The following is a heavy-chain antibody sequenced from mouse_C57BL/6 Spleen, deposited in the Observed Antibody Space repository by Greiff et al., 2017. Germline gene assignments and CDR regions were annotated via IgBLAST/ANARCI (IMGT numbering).Heavy chain of an antibody. CDR2: IYPGDGDT. CDR3: ARWEGTKDLFDY. J-gene: IGHJ2*01. Sequence: QVQLQQSGPELVKPGASVKISCKASGYAFSSSWMNWVKQRPGKGLEWIGRIYPGDGDTNYNGKFKGKATLTADKSSSTAYMQLSSLTSEDSAVYFCARWEGTKDLFDYWGQGTTLTVSS. V-gene: IGHV1-82*01. CDR1: GYAFSSSW. D-gene: IGHD2-14*01.